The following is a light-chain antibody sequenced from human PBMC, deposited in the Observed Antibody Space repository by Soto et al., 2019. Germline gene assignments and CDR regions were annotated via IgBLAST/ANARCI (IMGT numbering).Light chain of an antibody. J-gene: IGKJ2*01. CDR2: GAS. CDR3: EHSYSSTSN. Sequence: DIQMTQSPSSLSASVGDRVTIPCRASQSITRSLNWYQQKPGKAPKLLIDGASSLQSGVPPRFSVSGSVSDFTFTISSLQPEDLATYYCEHSYSSTSNFGQGTK. CDR1: QSITRS. V-gene: IGKV1-39*01.